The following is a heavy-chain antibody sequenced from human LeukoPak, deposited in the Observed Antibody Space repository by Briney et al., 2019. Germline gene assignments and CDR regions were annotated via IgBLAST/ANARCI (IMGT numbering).Heavy chain of an antibody. V-gene: IGHV1-69*13. CDR1: GGTFSSYA. D-gene: IGHD6-13*01. CDR2: IIPIFGTA. Sequence: SVKVSCKASGGTFSSYAISWVLQAPGQGLEWMGGIIPIFGTANYAQKFQGRVTITADESTSTAYMELSSLRSEDTAVYYCARGAAYYYYMDVWGKGTTVTVSS. J-gene: IGHJ6*03. CDR3: ARGAAYYYYMDV.